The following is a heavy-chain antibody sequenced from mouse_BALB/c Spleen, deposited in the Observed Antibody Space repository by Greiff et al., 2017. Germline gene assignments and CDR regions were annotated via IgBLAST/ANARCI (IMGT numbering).Heavy chain of an antibody. Sequence: EVQLQQSGAELVRPGALVKLSCKASGFNIKDYYMHWVKQKPGQGLEWIGYINPYNDGTKYNEKFKGKATLTSDKSSSTAYMELSSLTSEDSAVYYCASNYGNSGYYAMDYWGQGTSVTVSS. CDR2: INPYNDGT. V-gene: IGHV1-14*01. CDR3: ASNYGNSGYYAMDY. D-gene: IGHD2-1*01. CDR1: GFNIKDYY. J-gene: IGHJ4*01.